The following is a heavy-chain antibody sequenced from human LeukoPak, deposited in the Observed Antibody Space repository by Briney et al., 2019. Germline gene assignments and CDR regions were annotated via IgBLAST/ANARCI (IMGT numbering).Heavy chain of an antibody. CDR3: ARGWELRPFYYYYMDV. D-gene: IGHD1-26*01. CDR1: GYTFTSYD. J-gene: IGHJ6*03. Sequence: GASVKVSCKASGYTFTSYDINWVRQATGQGLEWMGWMNPNSGNTGYAQKFQGRVTMTRNTSISTAYMELSSLRSEDTAVYSCARGWELRPFYYYYMDVWGKGTTVTVSS. V-gene: IGHV1-8*01. CDR2: MNPNSGNT.